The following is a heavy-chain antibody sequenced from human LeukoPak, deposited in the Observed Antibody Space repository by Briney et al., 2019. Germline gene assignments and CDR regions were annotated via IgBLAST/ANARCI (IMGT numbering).Heavy chain of an antibody. CDR3: ARDHRIVVAAKRGYYYS. D-gene: IGHD6-19*01. CDR2: LYSGGNT. Sequence: GGSLRLSCAASGFSVSNNYLSWVRQAPGKGLEWVSVLYSGGNTYYTDSVKGSFTISRANSKNKLYLQMHSLSAEDTAVYYCARDHRIVVAAKRGYYYSWGQGIIVTVSS. CDR1: GFSVSNNY. V-gene: IGHV3-66*01. J-gene: IGHJ4*02.